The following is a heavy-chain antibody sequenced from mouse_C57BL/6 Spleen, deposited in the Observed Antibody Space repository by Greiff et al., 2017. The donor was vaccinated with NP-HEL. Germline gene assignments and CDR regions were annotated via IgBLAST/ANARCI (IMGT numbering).Heavy chain of an antibody. Sequence: VQLQQSGPGLVKPSQSLSLTCSVTGYSITSGYYWNWIRQFPGNKLEWMGYISYDGSNNYNPSLKNRISITRDTSKNQFFLKLNSVTTEDTATYYCARDHYDGYYDYWGQGTTLTVSS. J-gene: IGHJ2*01. V-gene: IGHV3-6*01. CDR3: ARDHYDGYYDY. CDR1: GYSITSGYY. D-gene: IGHD2-3*01. CDR2: ISYDGSN.